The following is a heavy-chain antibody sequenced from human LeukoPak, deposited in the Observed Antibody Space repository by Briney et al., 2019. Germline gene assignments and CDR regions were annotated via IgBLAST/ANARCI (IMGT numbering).Heavy chain of an antibody. CDR3: ARDRRYCSTSSSCYELYFDY. V-gene: IGHV3-53*01. CDR1: GFSVSNNY. J-gene: IGHJ4*02. D-gene: IGHD2-2*01. Sequence: GGSLRLSCAASGFSVSNNYMSWVRQAPGKGLECVSVIYSGGSTYYADSVKGRFTISRDNSKNALYLQMNDLRAEDTAVYYCARDRRYCSTSSSCYELYFDYWGQGTLVTVSS. CDR2: IYSGGST.